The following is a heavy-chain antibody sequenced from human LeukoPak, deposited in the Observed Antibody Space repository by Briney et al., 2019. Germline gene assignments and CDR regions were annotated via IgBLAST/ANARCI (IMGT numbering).Heavy chain of an antibody. CDR3: AKAYIPVVVTAAWFDP. CDR1: GFTFSSYA. Sequence: GGSLRLSCAASGFTFSSYAMHWVRQAPGKGLEWVAVISYDGSNKYYADSVKGRFTISRDNSKNTLYLQMNSLRAEDTAVYYCAKAYIPVVVTAAWFDPWGQGTLVTVSS. V-gene: IGHV3-30*04. J-gene: IGHJ5*02. CDR2: ISYDGSNK. D-gene: IGHD2-21*02.